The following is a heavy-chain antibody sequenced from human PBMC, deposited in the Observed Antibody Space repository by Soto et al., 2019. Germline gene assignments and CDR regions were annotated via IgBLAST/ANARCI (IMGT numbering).Heavy chain of an antibody. CDR3: AKMRGDGYHYFDY. J-gene: IGHJ4*01. D-gene: IGHD5-12*01. CDR1: GYTFSDYY. V-gene: IGHV1-46*01. Sequence: QVQLVQSGAEVRKPGASVKVSCKSSGYTFSDYYIYWVRQAPGQGLEWMGKINPSGGSTTYAQKFLGRVTMSRDTSTSTVYMELSSLRSEYTAVYFCAKMRGDGYHYFDYWGHGTLVTVSS. CDR2: INPSGGST.